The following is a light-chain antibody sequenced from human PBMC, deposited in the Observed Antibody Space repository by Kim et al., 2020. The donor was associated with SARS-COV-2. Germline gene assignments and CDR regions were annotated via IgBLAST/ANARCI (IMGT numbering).Light chain of an antibody. J-gene: IGLJ2*01. CDR1: TGADTSGYY. Sequence: PGGTGSRACGSSTGADTSGYYPNWCQQKPGQAPRALIYSIKNGHSWTPARFSGSLLGGKAALTLSGAQPEDEAEYYCLLYYDGAQVFGGGTQLTVL. CDR3: LLYYDGAQV. CDR2: SIK. V-gene: IGLV7-43*01.